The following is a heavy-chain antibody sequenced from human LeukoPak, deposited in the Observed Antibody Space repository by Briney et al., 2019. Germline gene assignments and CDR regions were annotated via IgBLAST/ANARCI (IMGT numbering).Heavy chain of an antibody. Sequence: GGSLRLSCAASGFTFSSYEMNWVRQAPGKGLEWVSYISSSGSTIYYADSVKGRFTISRDNAKNSLYLQMNSLRAEDTAVYYCAREFGGYDSLGDDYRGQGTLVTVSS. V-gene: IGHV3-48*03. J-gene: IGHJ4*02. CDR2: ISSSGSTI. CDR1: GFTFSSYE. CDR3: AREFGGYDSLGDDY. D-gene: IGHD5-12*01.